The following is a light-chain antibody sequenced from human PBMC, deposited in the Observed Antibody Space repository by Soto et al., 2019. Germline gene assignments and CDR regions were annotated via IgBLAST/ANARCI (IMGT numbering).Light chain of an antibody. J-gene: IGKJ1*01. CDR2: AAS. Sequence: DIQMTQSPSSLSASVGDRVIITCRASQTIGTNLNWYQQKAGKVPRLLIYAASRLQSWVPSRFTGSGSGTVFTLTINRLQPEAFATYHCQQAYSSRTFGQGTKVDFK. CDR1: QTIGTN. V-gene: IGKV1-39*01. CDR3: QQAYSSRT.